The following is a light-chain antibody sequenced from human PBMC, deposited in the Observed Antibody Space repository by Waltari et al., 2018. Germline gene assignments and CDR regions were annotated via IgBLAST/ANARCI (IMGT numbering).Light chain of an antibody. J-gene: IGLJ1*01. CDR2: EVN. CDR3: SSFTSRHLYV. Sequence: QSPLTQPASVSGSPGQSITISCTGSSSDVGGYNYVSWYQQYPGKVPKLMTYEVNSRPSAVSSRLSGSKAGNTASLTIPGLQADDEADYYCSSFTSRHLYVFGTGTAVTVL. V-gene: IGLV2-14*01. CDR1: SSDVGGYNY.